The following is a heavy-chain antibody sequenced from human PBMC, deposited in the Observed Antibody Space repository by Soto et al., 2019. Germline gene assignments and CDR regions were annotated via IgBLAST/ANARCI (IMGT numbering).Heavy chain of an antibody. CDR3: PKDRSTVVTSFDY. J-gene: IGHJ4*02. CDR1: GFTFSSYG. Sequence: QVQLVESGGGVVQPGRSLRLSCAASGFTFSSYGMPWVRQAPGKGLEWVAVISYDGSNKYYADSVKGRFTISRDNSKNTLYLQMNSLRAEDTAVYYCPKDRSTVVTSFDYWGQGTLVTVSS. D-gene: IGHD2-21*02. V-gene: IGHV3-30*18. CDR2: ISYDGSNK.